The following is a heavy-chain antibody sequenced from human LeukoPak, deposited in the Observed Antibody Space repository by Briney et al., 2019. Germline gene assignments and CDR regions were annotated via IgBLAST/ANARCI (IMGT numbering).Heavy chain of an antibody. J-gene: IGHJ6*03. CDR2: ISSNGGST. V-gene: IGHV3-64*01. D-gene: IGHD4-17*01. CDR3: ARDVWDPTVTTYYYYYMDV. CDR1: GFTFSSYA. Sequence: QPGGSLRLSCAASGFTFSSYAMHWVRQAPGKGLEYVSAISSNGGSTYYANSVKGRFTISRDNSKNTLYLQMGSLRAEDMAVYYCARDVWDPTVTTYYYYYMDVWGKGTTVTISS.